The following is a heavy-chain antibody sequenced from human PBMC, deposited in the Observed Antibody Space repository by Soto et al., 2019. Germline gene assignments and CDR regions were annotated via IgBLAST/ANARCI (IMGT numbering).Heavy chain of an antibody. Sequence: QLMLQESGSGLVRPSQTLSLTCTVSGDSITSGMYSWSWIRQAPGKGLEWIGNIHVTGYTAFSPSLRRRVTMSVATSRNQFSLNLNSVTGADTAVYFCARGGALRPNGHVPLDFWGQGTLVTVSS. CDR2: IHVTGYT. CDR1: GDSITSGMYS. V-gene: IGHV4-30-2*01. D-gene: IGHD3-16*01. J-gene: IGHJ4*02. CDR3: ARGGALRPNGHVPLDF.